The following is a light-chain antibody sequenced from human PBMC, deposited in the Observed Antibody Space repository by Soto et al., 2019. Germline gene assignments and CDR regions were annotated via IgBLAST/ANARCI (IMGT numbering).Light chain of an antibody. V-gene: IGKV3D-20*02. CDR3: QQRSNRALT. Sequence: EIVLTQSPGTLSLSPGERATLSCRASQSVSSNYLAWYQLKPGQAPRLLIYDASNRATGIPARFSGSGSGTDFTLTISSLEPEDVAVYYCQQRSNRALTFGGGTKVDIK. CDR1: QSVSSNY. CDR2: DAS. J-gene: IGKJ4*01.